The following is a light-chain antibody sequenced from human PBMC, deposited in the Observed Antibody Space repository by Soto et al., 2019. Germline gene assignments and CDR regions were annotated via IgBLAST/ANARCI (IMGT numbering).Light chain of an antibody. J-gene: IGKJ5*01. CDR1: QSVSSN. CDR3: QRYGSSPLIT. Sequence: EIVMTQSPATLSVSPGERATLSCRASQSVSSNLAWYQQKPGQAPRLLIFDASTRATGIPARFSGSGSGTDFTLTISRLEPEDFAVYFCQRYGSSPLITFGQGTRLEI. V-gene: IGKV3-15*01. CDR2: DAS.